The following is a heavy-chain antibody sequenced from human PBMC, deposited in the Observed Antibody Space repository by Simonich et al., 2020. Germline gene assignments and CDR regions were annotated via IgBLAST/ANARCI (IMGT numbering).Heavy chain of an antibody. J-gene: IGHJ3*02. D-gene: IGHD1-26*01. V-gene: IGHV3-30*07. Sequence: QVQLVESGGGVVQPGRSLRLSCAASGFTFSSYAMHWVRQAPGKGLEWGAVQSYEGSNKYYADAVKGRFTISRDNSKNTLYLQMNSLRAEDTAVYYCAREGDGNDAFDIWGQGTMVTVSS. CDR3: AREGDGNDAFDI. CDR1: GFTFSSYA. CDR2: QSYEGSNK.